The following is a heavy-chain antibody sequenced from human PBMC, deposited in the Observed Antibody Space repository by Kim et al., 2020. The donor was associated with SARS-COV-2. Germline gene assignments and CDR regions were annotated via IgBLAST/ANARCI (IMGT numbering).Heavy chain of an antibody. D-gene: IGHD3-10*01. V-gene: IGHV4-59*01. CDR3: ARESYYGSIDY. Sequence: TNYNPPLKRRVTRSVDTSKNQFSPKRSSVSAADTAVYYCARESYYGSIDYWGEGALVTVSS. J-gene: IGHJ4*02. CDR2: T.